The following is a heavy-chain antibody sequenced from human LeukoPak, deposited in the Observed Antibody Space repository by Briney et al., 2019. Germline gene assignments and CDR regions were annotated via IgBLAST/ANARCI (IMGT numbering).Heavy chain of an antibody. D-gene: IGHD6-19*01. Sequence: PGGSLRLSCAASGFTFSNAWMSWVRQAPGKGLEWVGRIKSKTDGGTTDYAAPVKGRFTISRDDSKNTLYLQMNSLKTEDTAVYYCTTDPLFNRQWLVLGLWFDPWGQGTLVTVSS. J-gene: IGHJ5*02. CDR1: GFTFSNAW. V-gene: IGHV3-15*01. CDR3: TTDPLFNRQWLVLGLWFDP. CDR2: IKSKTDGGTT.